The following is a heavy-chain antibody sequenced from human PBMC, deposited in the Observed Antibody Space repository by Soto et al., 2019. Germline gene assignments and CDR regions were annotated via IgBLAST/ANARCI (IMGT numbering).Heavy chain of an antibody. J-gene: IGHJ4*02. CDR1: GGDVTSSRSY. CDR3: ATIEPLNDFWSANYYFAY. Sequence: QLQLRESGPGLVRPSETLSLTCTVSGGDVTSSRSYWAWIRQTPGKGLEWIATISYGGSTYYSASLKRRVTISIDTSKNQFSLKMTSVTAADTAVYFCATIEPLNDFWSANYYFAYWGQGTLGTVSS. V-gene: IGHV4-39*01. D-gene: IGHD3-3*01. CDR2: ISYGGST.